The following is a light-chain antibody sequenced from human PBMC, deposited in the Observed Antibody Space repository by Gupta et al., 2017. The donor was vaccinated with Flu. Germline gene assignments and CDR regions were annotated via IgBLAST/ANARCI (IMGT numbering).Light chain of an antibody. J-gene: IGLJ1*01. V-gene: IGLV2-8*03. Sequence: GTSSDIGTYNYVSWYQHHPGKAPKLIIDEVFTQPSGVPDRFFASKSGNTASLTVSGLQAEDEADSYCPSYADSDNHSVFGPGTKVTVL. CDR3: PSYADSDNHSV. CDR2: EVF. CDR1: SSDIGTYNY.